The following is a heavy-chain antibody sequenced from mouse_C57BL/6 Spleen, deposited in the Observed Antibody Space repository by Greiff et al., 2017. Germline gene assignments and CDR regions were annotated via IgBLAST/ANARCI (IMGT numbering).Heavy chain of an antibody. CDR3: ASPITTVQYYYAMDY. Sequence: QVHVKQPGAELVKPGASVKLSCKASGYTFTSYWMHWVKQRPGRGLEWIGRIDPNSGGTKYNEKFKSKATLTVDKPSSTAYMQLSSLTSDDSAVYYCASPITTVQYYYAMDYWGQGTSVTVSS. CDR2: IDPNSGGT. CDR1: GYTFTSYW. D-gene: IGHD2-4*01. V-gene: IGHV1-72*01. J-gene: IGHJ4*01.